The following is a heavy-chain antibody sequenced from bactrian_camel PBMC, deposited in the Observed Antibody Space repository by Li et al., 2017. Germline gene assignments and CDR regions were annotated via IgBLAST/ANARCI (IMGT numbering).Heavy chain of an antibody. J-gene: IGHJ4*01. V-gene: IGHV3S53*01. CDR2: INQAIDTI. CDR1: GDLTNIQS. Sequence: HVQLVESGGGSVQAGGSLRLACEVSGDLTNIQSMAWFRQAPGKDREGVAQINQAIDTITYGDSAKGRFVISRDDAEATVYLQMKSLEPEDTAMYYCARGINGYFLSLTESDYSVWGQRTQVTVS. D-gene: IGHD4*01. CDR3: ARGINGYFLSLTESDYSV.